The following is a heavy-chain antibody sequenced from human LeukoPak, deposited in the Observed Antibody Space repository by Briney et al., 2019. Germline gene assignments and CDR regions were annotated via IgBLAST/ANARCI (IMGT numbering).Heavy chain of an antibody. Sequence: GGSLRLSCAASGFTFSNAWMSWVRQAPGKGLEWVGRIKSKTDGGTTDYAAPVKGRFTISRDDSKNTLYLQMNSLKTEDTAVYYCSTASWELPRSDAFDIWGQGTKVTVSS. V-gene: IGHV3-15*01. CDR2: IKSKTDGGTT. CDR3: STASWELPRSDAFDI. D-gene: IGHD1-7*01. J-gene: IGHJ3*02. CDR1: GFTFSNAW.